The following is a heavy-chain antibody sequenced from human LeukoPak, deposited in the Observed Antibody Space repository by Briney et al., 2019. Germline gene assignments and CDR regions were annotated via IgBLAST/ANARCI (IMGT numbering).Heavy chain of an antibody. D-gene: IGHD6-13*01. CDR3: ARHNPAAGVTCYYYGMDV. J-gene: IGHJ6*02. V-gene: IGHV4-59*08. Sequence: SETLSLTCTVSGGSISSYYWSWIRQPPGKGLEWIGYIYYSGSTNYNPSLKSRVTISVDTSMNQFSLQLSSVTAADTAVYYCARHNPAAGVTCYYYGMDVWGPGITVTVSS. CDR2: IYYSGST. CDR1: GGSISSYY.